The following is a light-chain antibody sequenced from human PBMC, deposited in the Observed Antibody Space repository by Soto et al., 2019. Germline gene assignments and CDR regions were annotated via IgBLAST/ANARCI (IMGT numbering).Light chain of an antibody. CDR1: QGIRNY. Sequence: IQMTQSPSSLSASVGDTVTVTCRASQGIRNYLNWFQQKAGKAPKRLISVAYTLQSGVPSRFSGSGSGTEFTRTSSSLQPEDFATCYCLQHSSYPYTCGQGTKLEFK. J-gene: IGKJ2*01. CDR3: LQHSSYPYT. CDR2: VAY. V-gene: IGKV1-17*01.